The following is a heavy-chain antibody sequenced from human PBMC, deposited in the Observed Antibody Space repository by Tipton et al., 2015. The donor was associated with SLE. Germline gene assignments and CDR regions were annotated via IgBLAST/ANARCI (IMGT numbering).Heavy chain of an antibody. CDR1: GFTFSNYA. V-gene: IGHV3-23*01. CDR3: AKDREVVVISSFYYYGMDV. Sequence: GSLRLSCAASGFTFSNYAMSWVRQAPGKGLDWVSAISGSGGSTYYADSVKGRFTISRDNSKNTLYLQMNSLRAEDTAVYYCAKDREVVVISSFYYYGMDVWGQGTPVTVSS. CDR2: ISGSGGST. J-gene: IGHJ6*02. D-gene: IGHD3-22*01.